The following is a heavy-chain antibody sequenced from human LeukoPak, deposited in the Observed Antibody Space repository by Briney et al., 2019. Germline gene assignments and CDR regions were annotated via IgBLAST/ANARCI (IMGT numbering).Heavy chain of an antibody. V-gene: IGHV1-18*01. J-gene: IGHJ3*02. CDR2: ISAYNGNT. D-gene: IGHD2-21*02. CDR3: ARGAYCGGDCSSSDAFDI. Sequence: ASVKVSCKAFGYTFTIYGVSWVRQAPGQGLEWMGWISAYNGNTNYAQNLQGRVTMTTDTSTSTAYLELRSLRSDDTAVYYCARGAYCGGDCSSSDAFDIWGQGTMVSVSS. CDR1: GYTFTIYG.